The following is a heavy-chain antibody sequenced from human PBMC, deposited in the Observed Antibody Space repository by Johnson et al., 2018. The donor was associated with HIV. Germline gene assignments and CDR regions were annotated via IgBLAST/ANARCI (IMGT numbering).Heavy chain of an antibody. J-gene: IGHJ3*01. CDR3: ARSGPNWAFDF. D-gene: IGHD1-1*01. Sequence: VQLVESGGGLVQPGGSLRLSCAASRFTFSSYWMHWVRQAPGKGLVWVSRISSDGSSTYYADSVKGRFTISRDNAKNTMFVQMNSLRAEDTAVYYCARSGPNWAFDFWGQGTMVTVSS. CDR2: ISSDGSST. V-gene: IGHV3-74*02. CDR1: RFTFSSYW.